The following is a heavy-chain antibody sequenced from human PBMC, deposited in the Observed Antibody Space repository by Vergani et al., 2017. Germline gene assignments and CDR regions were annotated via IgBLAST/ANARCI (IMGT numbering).Heavy chain of an antibody. V-gene: IGHV4-39*07. CDR3: AGGSMGYCSGGSCYGFWNDFGGALPRHPGNYYYYYMDV. CDR2: INHSGST. J-gene: IGHJ6*03. D-gene: IGHD2-15*01. Sequence: QLQLQESGPGLVKPSETLSLTCTVSGGSISSSSYYWGWIRQPPGKGLEWIGEINHSGSTNYNPSLKSRVTISVDTSKNQFSLKLSSVTAADTAGYYCAGGSMGYCSGGSCYGFWNDFGGALPRHPGNYYYYYMDVWGKGTTVTVSS. CDR1: GGSISSSSYY.